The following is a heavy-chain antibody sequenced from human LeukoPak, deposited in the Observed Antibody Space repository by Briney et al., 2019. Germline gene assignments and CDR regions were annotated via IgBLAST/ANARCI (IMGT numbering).Heavy chain of an antibody. CDR1: GYTFTSYG. J-gene: IGHJ5*02. D-gene: IGHD2-15*01. V-gene: IGHV1-18*01. CDR3: ARDWALGIGYCSGGSCYSALNWFDP. CDR2: ISAYNGNT. Sequence: ASVKVSCKASGYTFTSYGISWVRQAPGQGLEWMGWISAYNGNTNYAQKLQGRVTMTTDTSTSKAYMELRSLRSDDTAVYYCARDWALGIGYCSGGSCYSALNWFDPWGQGTLVTVSS.